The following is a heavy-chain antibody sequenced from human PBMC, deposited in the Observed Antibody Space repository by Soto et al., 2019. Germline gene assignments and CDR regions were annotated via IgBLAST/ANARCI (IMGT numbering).Heavy chain of an antibody. CDR1: GFIFSSYA. J-gene: IGHJ4*02. Sequence: PGGSLRLSCAASGFIFSSYAMSWVRQAPGKGLEWVSAISGSGTTAYYADSVKGRFTISRDNSKNTLYLQMNSLRAEDTAVYYCAKSSSITTVTQGFDYWGQGTLVTVSS. D-gene: IGHD4-17*01. CDR2: ISGSGTTA. V-gene: IGHV3-23*01. CDR3: AKSSSITTVTQGFDY.